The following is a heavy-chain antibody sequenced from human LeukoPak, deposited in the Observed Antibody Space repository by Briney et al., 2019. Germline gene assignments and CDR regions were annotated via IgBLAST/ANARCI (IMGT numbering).Heavy chain of an antibody. CDR3: ASWVLSGYFDY. V-gene: IGHV4-61*02. CDR1: GGSISSGSYY. D-gene: IGHD2-15*01. J-gene: IGHJ4*02. CDR2: IYTGGST. Sequence: SQTLSLTCTVSGGSISSGSYYWSWIRQPAGKGLEWIGRIYTGGSTNYNPSLKSRVTISVDTSKNQFSLKLSSVTAADTAVYYCASWVLSGYFDYWGQGTLVTVSS.